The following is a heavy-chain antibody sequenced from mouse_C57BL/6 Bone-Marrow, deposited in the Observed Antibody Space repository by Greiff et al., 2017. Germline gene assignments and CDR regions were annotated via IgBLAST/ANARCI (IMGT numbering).Heavy chain of an antibody. CDR1: GYTFTSYD. J-gene: IGHJ1*03. CDR3: ARLEFSGGSGDWYFDV. CDR2: IYPRDGST. V-gene: IGHV1-85*01. Sequence: VQLQQSGPELVKPGASVKLSCKASGYTFTSYDINWVKQRPGQRLEWIGGIYPRDGSTKYNEKFKGKATLTVDKSSSTAYMELHSLTSGDSAVYFGARLEFSGGSGDWYFDVWGTGTTVTVSS. D-gene: IGHD1-1*02.